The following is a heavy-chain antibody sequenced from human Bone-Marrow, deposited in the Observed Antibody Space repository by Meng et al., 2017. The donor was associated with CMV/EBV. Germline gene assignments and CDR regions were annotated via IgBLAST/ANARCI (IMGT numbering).Heavy chain of an antibody. V-gene: IGHV3-23*01. CDR3: AKGSDIVVVPAAFLDY. CDR1: GFTFSSYG. D-gene: IGHD2-2*01. CDR2: ISGSGDTT. J-gene: IGHJ4*02. Sequence: GESLKISCAASGFTFSSYGMNWVRQAPGKGLEWVSSISGSGDTTYHTHSVKGRFTISRDNSKKTLYLQMNSLRADDTAVYYCAKGSDIVVVPAAFLDYWGQGTLVNGAS.